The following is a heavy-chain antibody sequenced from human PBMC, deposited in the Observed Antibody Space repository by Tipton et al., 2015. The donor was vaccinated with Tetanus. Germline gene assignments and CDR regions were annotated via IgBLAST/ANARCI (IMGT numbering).Heavy chain of an antibody. J-gene: IGHJ4*02. CDR2: IYYSGSS. D-gene: IGHD5-12*01. V-gene: IGHV4-39*01. Sequence: TLSLTCSVSGGSVRSGGYYWGWIRQPPGKGLEWIGSIYYSGSSYYNPTLKSRVTISVDTSKNQFSLKLDSVTAADAAVYYCARPGVGGYTGYYFDFWGQGTVVTVSS. CDR1: GGSVRSGGYY. CDR3: ARPGVGGYTGYYFDF.